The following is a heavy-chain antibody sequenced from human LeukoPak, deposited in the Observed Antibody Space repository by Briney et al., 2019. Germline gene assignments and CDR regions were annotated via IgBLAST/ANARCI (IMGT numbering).Heavy chain of an antibody. Sequence: ASVKVSCKASGYTFTGYYMHWVRQAPGQGLEWMGWINPNSGGTNYAQKFQGRVTMTRDTSISTAYMELSRLRSDDTAVYYCARDGVLYYDILTGYWFDPWGQGTLVTVSS. D-gene: IGHD3-9*01. J-gene: IGHJ5*02. CDR1: GYTFTGYY. CDR3: ARDGVLYYDILTGYWFDP. CDR2: INPNSGGT. V-gene: IGHV1-2*02.